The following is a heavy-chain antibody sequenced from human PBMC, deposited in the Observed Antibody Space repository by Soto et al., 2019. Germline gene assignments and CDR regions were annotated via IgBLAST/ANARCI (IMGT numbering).Heavy chain of an antibody. D-gene: IGHD3-16*01. CDR2: IKTDGTYA. Sequence: EVQLVESGGDLVQPGGSLRLSCAASGFTFSTYWMHWVRQAPGKGLLWVSRIKTDGTYATYADSVKGRFTISRDNAKNTLYLPMNSLIVECTDQHYCAACVSCDYANWGQGSLVTVSS. J-gene: IGHJ4*02. V-gene: IGHV3-74*01. CDR1: GFTFSTYW. CDR3: AACVSCDYAN.